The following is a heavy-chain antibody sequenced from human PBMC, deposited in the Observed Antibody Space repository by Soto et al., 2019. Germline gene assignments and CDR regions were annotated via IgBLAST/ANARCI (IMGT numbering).Heavy chain of an antibody. V-gene: IGHV4-59*01. CDR2: IYYSGST. J-gene: IGHJ5*02. CDR1: GGSISSYY. CDR3: ARVRQYYYDSSGYYNWFDP. D-gene: IGHD3-22*01. Sequence: SETLSLTCTVSGGSISSYYWSWIRQPPGKGLEWIGYIYYSGSTNYNPSLKSGVTISVDTSKNQFSLKLSSVTAADTAVYYCARVRQYYYDSSGYYNWFDPWGQGTLVTVSS.